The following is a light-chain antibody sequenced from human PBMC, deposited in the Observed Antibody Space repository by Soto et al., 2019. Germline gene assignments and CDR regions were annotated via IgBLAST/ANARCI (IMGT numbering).Light chain of an antibody. V-gene: IGKV3-11*01. CDR1: QSVSSY. CDR3: QQRSSWPRT. Sequence: EILLTQSPATLSLSPGERATLSCRASQSVSSYLAWYQQKPGQVPRLVIYDASNRATGIPGRFSGSGSGTDFTLTISSLEPEDFGVYYCQQRSSWPRTFGQGNKVEIK. J-gene: IGKJ1*01. CDR2: DAS.